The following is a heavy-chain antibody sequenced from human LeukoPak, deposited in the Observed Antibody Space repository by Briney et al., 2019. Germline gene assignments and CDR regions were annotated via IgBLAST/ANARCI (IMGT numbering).Heavy chain of an antibody. J-gene: IGHJ4*02. CDR2: ISSSSSYT. D-gene: IGHD2-2*01. CDR3: ARYCSSTTCYDY. Sequence: GGSLRLSCAATAFAFSDYSTSWIRQAPGKGLEWVSYISSSSSYTNYPDSVKGRFTISRDNAKNSLYLQMNSLRAEDTAVYYCARYCSSTTCYDYWGQGTLVTVSS. V-gene: IGHV3-11*03. CDR1: AFAFSDYS.